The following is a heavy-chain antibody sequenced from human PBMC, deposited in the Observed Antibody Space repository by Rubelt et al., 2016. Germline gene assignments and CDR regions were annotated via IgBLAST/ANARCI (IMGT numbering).Heavy chain of an antibody. V-gene: IGHV4-38-2*02. CDR2: VYHSGSA. D-gene: IGHD4-17*01. CDR1: GYSISSGYY. CDR3: ARRVNTPTWYFDR. Sequence: QVHLQESGPGLVKPSETLSLTCTVSGYSISSGYYWGWIRQPPGKGLEWIGSVYHSGSAYYKPSLKSRVPISVDTSKNQLPLTLTAVTASDTALYYCARRVNTPTWYFDRGGRGTQVTVSS. J-gene: IGHJ2*01.